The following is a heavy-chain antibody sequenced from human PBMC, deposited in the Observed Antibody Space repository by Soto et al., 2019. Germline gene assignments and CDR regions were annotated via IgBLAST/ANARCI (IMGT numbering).Heavy chain of an antibody. CDR1: GFTFSSYW. J-gene: IGHJ6*02. CDR3: ARAGYCSGGSCYPPRHYYGMDV. D-gene: IGHD2-15*01. CDR2: INSDGSST. Sequence: EVQLVESGGGLVQPGGSLRLSCAASGFTFSSYWMHWVRQAPGKGLVWVSRINSDGSSTSYADSVKGRFTISRDNAKSTLYLQMNSLRAEDTAVYYCARAGYCSGGSCYPPRHYYGMDVWGQGTTVTVSS. V-gene: IGHV3-74*01.